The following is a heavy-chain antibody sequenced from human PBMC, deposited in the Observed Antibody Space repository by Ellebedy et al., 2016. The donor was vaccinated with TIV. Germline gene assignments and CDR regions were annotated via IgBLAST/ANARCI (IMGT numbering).Heavy chain of an antibody. CDR3: ARDGADYGDSIDY. V-gene: IGHV3-30-3*01. CDR1: GGSFSGYY. Sequence: GESLKISCAVYGGSFSGYYWSWIRQPPGKGLEWVAVISYDGSNKYYADSVKGRFTISRDNSKNTLCVQMNSLRPEDTAVYYCARDGADYGDSIDYWGQGTLVTVSS. J-gene: IGHJ4*02. D-gene: IGHD4-17*01. CDR2: ISYDGSNK.